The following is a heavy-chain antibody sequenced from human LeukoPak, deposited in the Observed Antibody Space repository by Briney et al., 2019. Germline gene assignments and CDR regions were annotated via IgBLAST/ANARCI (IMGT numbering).Heavy chain of an antibody. CDR3: ARSRLGLSDSGGYLFDS. J-gene: IGHJ4*02. CDR2: IYYSGNT. CDR1: GGSISSAGYY. Sequence: PSETLSLTCTVSGGSISSAGYYWSWIRQHPGQGLEWIGNIYYSGNTKSKPSLKSRVIISADTSDNHFSLKLTSVTAADTAVYYCARSRLGLSDSGGYLFDSWGQGTLVDVSS. V-gene: IGHV4-31*03. D-gene: IGHD3-22*01.